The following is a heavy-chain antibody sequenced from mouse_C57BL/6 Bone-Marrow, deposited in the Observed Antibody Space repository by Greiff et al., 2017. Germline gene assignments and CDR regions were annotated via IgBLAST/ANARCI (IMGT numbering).Heavy chain of an antibody. V-gene: IGHV1-72*01. D-gene: IGHD1-1*01. CDR1: GYTFTSYW. CDR2: IDPNSGGT. Sequence: VKLQESGTVLARPGASVKMSCKTSGYTFTSYWMHWVKQRPGRGLEWIGRIDPNSGGTKYNEKFKSKATLTVDKPSSTAYMQLSSLTSEDSAVYYCARSLFYYYGSSPFDYWGQGTTLTVSS. J-gene: IGHJ2*01. CDR3: ARSLFYYYGSSPFDY.